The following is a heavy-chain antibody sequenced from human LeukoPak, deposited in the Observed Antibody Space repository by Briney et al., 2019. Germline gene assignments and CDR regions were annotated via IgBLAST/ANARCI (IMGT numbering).Heavy chain of an antibody. CDR2: ISYDGSNK. J-gene: IGHJ6*02. Sequence: GGSLRLSCAASGFTFSSYAMHWVRQAPGKGLEWVAVISYDGSNKYYADSVKGRFTISRDNSKNTLYLQMNSLRAEDTAVYYCARDKEDYYYGMDVWGQGTTVTVS. V-gene: IGHV3-30-3*01. CDR3: ARDKEDYYYGMDV. CDR1: GFTFSSYA.